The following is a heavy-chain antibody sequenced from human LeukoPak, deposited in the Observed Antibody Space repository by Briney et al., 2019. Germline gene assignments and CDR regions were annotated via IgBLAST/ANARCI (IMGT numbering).Heavy chain of an antibody. CDR1: GGSISSYY. Sequence: SETLSLTCTVSGGSISSYYWSWIRQPAGKGLEWIGRIYTSGSTNYNPSLKSRVTMSVDTSKNQFSLKLSSVTAADTAVYYCARESSSGSYSRGAPFDPWGQGTLVTVSS. D-gene: IGHD3-10*01. J-gene: IGHJ5*02. CDR3: ARESSSGSYSRGAPFDP. CDR2: IYTSGST. V-gene: IGHV4-4*07.